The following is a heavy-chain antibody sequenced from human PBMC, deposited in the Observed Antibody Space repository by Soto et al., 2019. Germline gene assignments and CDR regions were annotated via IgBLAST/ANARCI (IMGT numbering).Heavy chain of an antibody. CDR3: ARAGGRGLEYYYYGMDV. Sequence: GGSLRLSCAASGFTFSSYAMSWVRQAPGKGLEWVAVISYDGSNKYYADSVKGRFTISRDNSKNTLYLQMNSLRAEDTAVYYCARAGGRGLEYYYYGMDVWGQGTTVTVSS. V-gene: IGHV3-30-3*01. CDR1: GFTFSSYA. CDR2: ISYDGSNK. J-gene: IGHJ6*02. D-gene: IGHD3-3*01.